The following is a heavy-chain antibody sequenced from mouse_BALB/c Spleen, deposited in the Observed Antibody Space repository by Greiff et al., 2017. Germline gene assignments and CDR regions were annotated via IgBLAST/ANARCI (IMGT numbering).Heavy chain of an antibody. CDR2: IWAGGST. D-gene: IGHD2-14*01. CDR1: GFSLTSYG. V-gene: IGHV2-9*02. Sequence: VNVVESGPGLVAPSQSLSITCTVSGFSLTSYGVHWVRQPPGKGLEWLGVIWAGGSTNYNSALMSRLSISKDNSKSQVFLKMNSLQTDDTAMYYCARGDYRSPYAMDYWGQGTSVTVSS. CDR3: ARGDYRSPYAMDY. J-gene: IGHJ4*01.